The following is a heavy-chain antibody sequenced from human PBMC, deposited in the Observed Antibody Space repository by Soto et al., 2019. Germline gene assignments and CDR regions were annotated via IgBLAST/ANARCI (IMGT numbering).Heavy chain of an antibody. V-gene: IGHV4-4*07. CDR3: ARESYAPFLDY. J-gene: IGHJ4*02. CDR2: IYPSGST. Sequence: SETLSLTYTVSGGSIRSYFWSWIRRPAGKGLEWIGRIYPSGSTNYNPSLKSRVTMSVDTSKKEFSLKLNSVTSADTAVYFCARESYAPFLDYWGQGILGTVS. CDR1: GGSIRSYF. D-gene: IGHD3-16*02.